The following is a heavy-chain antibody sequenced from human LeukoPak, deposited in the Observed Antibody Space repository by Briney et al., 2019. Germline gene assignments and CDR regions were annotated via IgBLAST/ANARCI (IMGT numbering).Heavy chain of an antibody. V-gene: IGHV4-34*01. J-gene: IGHJ3*02. CDR3: AREQGAHDAFDI. CDR1: GGSFSGYY. D-gene: IGHD1-26*01. Sequence: PSETLSLTCAVYGGSFSGYYWSWIRQPPGKGLEWIGEINHSGSTNYNPSLKSRVTISVDRSKNQFSLKLSSVTAADTAVYYCAREQGAHDAFDIWGQGTMVTVSS. CDR2: INHSGST.